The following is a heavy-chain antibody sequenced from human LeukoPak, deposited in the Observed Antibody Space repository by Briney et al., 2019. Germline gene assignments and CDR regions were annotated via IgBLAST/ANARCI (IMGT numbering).Heavy chain of an antibody. CDR1: GYSFTSYW. D-gene: IGHD2-8*01. CDR3: ARPGYCTNGVCYTFDY. V-gene: IGHV5-51*01. J-gene: IGHJ4*02. Sequence: ESLKISCNGSGYSFTSYWIGWVRQMPGKGLEWMGIIYPGDSDTRYSPSFQGQVTISADKSISTAYLQWSSLKASDTAVYYCARPGYCTNGVCYTFDYWGQGTLVTVSS. CDR2: IYPGDSDT.